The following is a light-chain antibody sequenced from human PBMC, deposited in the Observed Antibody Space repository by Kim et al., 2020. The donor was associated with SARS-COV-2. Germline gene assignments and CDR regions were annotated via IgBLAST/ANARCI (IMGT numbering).Light chain of an antibody. CDR1: QSISTY. Sequence: LSASVGDRVTITCRASQSISTYLNWDQQKPGKAPTLLIYAASTLQSGVPSRFSGRASGTDFTLTINSLQPEDFATYYCQQGYRALTFGGGTKLEIK. V-gene: IGKV1-39*01. CDR2: AAS. J-gene: IGKJ4*01. CDR3: QQGYRALT.